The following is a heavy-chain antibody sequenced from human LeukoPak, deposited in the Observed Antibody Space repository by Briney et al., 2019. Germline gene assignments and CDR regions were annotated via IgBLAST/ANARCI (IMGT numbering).Heavy chain of an antibody. CDR3: ARDPGIGDY. V-gene: IGHV3-21*01. J-gene: IGHJ4*02. CDR2: ITSRSSYI. Sequence: GGSLRLSCAASGFTLSNYNMNWVRQAPGKGLEWVSSITSRSSYIYYADSVKGRFTVSRDNAKNSLYLQMNSLRAEDTAVYYCARDPGIGDYWGQGTLVTVSS. D-gene: IGHD1-26*01. CDR1: GFTLSNYN.